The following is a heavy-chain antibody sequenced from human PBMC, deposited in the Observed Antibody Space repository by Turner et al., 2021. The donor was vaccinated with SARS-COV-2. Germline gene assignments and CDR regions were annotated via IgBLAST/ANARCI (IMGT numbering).Heavy chain of an antibody. J-gene: IGHJ4*02. CDR3: AKDGAPFLLYFGEPTFYFDY. CDR1: VFTFSSYG. CDR2: ISYDGSNK. Sequence: QVQLVESGGGVVQPGRSLRLSCAASVFTFSSYGMHWVRQAPGKGLEWVAVISYDGSNKYYADSVKGRFTISRDNSKNTLYLQMNSLRAEDTAVYYCAKDGAPFLLYFGEPTFYFDYWGQGTLVTVSS. D-gene: IGHD3-10*01. V-gene: IGHV3-30*18.